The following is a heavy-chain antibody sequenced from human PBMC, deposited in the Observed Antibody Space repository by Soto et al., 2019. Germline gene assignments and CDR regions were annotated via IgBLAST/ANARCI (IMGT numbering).Heavy chain of an antibody. V-gene: IGHV3-13*04. Sequence: EVQLLESGGGLVQPGGSLRLSCAASGFTFSGHDMHWVRQPTGGTLEWVSGIDATGGTYYPGSVKGRFTISRENAKNSLYLQMNSLRVGDTAVYYCARELAVPGYWYFDLWGRGTLVTVSS. CDR3: ARELAVPGYWYFDL. CDR1: GFTFSGHD. D-gene: IGHD2-8*02. CDR2: IDATGGT. J-gene: IGHJ2*01.